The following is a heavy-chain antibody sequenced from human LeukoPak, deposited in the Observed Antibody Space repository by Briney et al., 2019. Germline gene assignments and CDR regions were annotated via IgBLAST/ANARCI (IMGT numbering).Heavy chain of an antibody. CDR1: GFTFSSYG. J-gene: IGHJ3*02. Sequence: GGSLRLSCAASGFTFSSYGMHWVRQAPGKGVEGVAFIRYDGSNKYYADSVKGRFTISRDNSKNTLYLQMNSLRAEDTAVYYCAKEPTTVTTFAFDIWGQGTMVTVSS. CDR3: AKEPTTVTTFAFDI. CDR2: IRYDGSNK. D-gene: IGHD4-17*01. V-gene: IGHV3-30*02.